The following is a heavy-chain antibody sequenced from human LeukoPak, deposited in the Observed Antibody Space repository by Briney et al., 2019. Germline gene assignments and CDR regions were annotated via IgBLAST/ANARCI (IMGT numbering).Heavy chain of an antibody. D-gene: IGHD5/OR15-5a*01. J-gene: IGHJ4*02. CDR1: GFTVSRNY. CDR2: IYSGGNT. CDR3: ARSVGDDY. V-gene: IGHV3-66*01. Sequence: PGGSLRLSCVASGFTVSRNYMSWVRQASGKGLEWVSVIYSGGNTYYADSVKGRFTISRDNSKNTLYLQMNSLRAEDTAVYYCARSVGDDYWGQGTLVTVSS.